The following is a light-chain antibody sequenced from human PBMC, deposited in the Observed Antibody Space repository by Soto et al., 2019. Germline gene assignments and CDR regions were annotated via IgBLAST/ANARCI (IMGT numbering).Light chain of an antibody. CDR3: QQRNYWLS. Sequence: VLPQSPATLSLSPRQRATLSCRASHSVGTSLMWYQQNPGQPPRLRISYASNRATGIPGRFSGGGSGTDFTLTISSLEPEDSAVYYCQQRNYWLSFGGGTKVDIK. V-gene: IGKV3-11*01. CDR2: YAS. CDR1: HSVGTS. J-gene: IGKJ4*01.